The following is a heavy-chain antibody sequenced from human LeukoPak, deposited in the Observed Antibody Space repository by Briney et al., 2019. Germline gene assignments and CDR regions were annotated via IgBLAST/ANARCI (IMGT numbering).Heavy chain of an antibody. CDR1: GYTFTNYA. Sequence: PGASVKVSCTASGYTFTNYAITWVRQAPGQGLEWMGWISTYDENTNYVQKLQDRVTMTTDTSTSTAYMELRSLRSDDTAVYYCARGLRLGELSLYPQRWHWFDPWGQGTLVTVSS. D-gene: IGHD3-16*02. CDR3: ARGLRLGELSLYPQRWHWFDP. CDR2: ISTYDENT. V-gene: IGHV1-18*01. J-gene: IGHJ5*02.